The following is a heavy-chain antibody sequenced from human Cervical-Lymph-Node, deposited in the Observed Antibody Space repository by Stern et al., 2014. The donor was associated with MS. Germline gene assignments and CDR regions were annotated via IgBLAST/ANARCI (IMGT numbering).Heavy chain of an antibody. Sequence: VQLVQSGAEVKKPGESLKISCKGSGYSFTSYWIGWVRQMPGKGLEWMGIIYPGDSDTRYSPSFQGQVPISADKSISTAYLQWSSLKASDTAMYYCASTYYDYVWGSYRPLWAFDIWGQGTMVTVSS. CDR3: ASTYYDYVWGSYRPLWAFDI. D-gene: IGHD3-16*02. V-gene: IGHV5-51*01. CDR1: GYSFTSYW. CDR2: IYPGDSDT. J-gene: IGHJ3*02.